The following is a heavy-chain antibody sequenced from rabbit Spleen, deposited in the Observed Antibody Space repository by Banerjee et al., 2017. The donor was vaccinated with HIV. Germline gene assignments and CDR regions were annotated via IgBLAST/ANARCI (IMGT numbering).Heavy chain of an antibody. J-gene: IGHJ4*01. CDR1: GIDFSSNW. D-gene: IGHD3-1*01. CDR2: IFTGSSGTT. V-gene: IGHV1S45*01. Sequence: QQQLEESGGGLVKPGGTLTLTCKASGIDFSSNWICWVRQAPGKGLEWIACIFTGSSGTTYYASWARGRFTGSKTSSTTVTLQMTSLTAADTATYFCARDGDDAGYDFFLWGPGTLVTVS. CDR3: ARDGDDAGYDFFL.